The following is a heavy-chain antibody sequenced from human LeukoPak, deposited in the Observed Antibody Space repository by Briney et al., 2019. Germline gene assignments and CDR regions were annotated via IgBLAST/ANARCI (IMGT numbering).Heavy chain of an antibody. Sequence: GGSLRLSCAASGFTFRNYWMSWVRQVPGTGLEWVANIKQDGSDRNYVTSVRGRFTISRDNAESSLYLQMNSLRAEDTAVYYCVRNLAVAGTCFDSWGQGTLVTVSS. V-gene: IGHV3-7*03. CDR1: GFTFRNYW. D-gene: IGHD6-19*01. CDR2: IKQDGSDR. J-gene: IGHJ4*02. CDR3: VRNLAVAGTCFDS.